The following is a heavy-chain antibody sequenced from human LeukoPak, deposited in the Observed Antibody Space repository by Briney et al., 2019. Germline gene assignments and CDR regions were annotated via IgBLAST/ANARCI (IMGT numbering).Heavy chain of an antibody. CDR3: ARDQEGADGYNWFY. CDR2: ISADGSTT. V-gene: IGHV3-74*01. CDR1: GFTFSNYW. D-gene: IGHD5-24*01. J-gene: IGHJ4*02. Sequence: GGSLRLSCAASGFTFSNYWVHWVRRAPGKGLVWVSRISADGSTTNYADSVKGRFTISRDNAKNTLYLQMNSLRAEDTAVYYCARDQEGADGYNWFYWGQGTLVTVSS.